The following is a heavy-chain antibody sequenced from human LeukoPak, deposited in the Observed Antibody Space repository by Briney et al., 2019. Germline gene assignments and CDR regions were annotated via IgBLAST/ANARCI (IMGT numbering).Heavy chain of an antibody. D-gene: IGHD3-22*01. CDR1: GYTFTSYG. Sequence: ASVKVSCKASGYTFTSYGISWVRQAPGQGLEWMGWISAYNGNTNYAQKLQGRVTMTTDTSTSTAYMELRSLRSDDTAVYYCARDGGYYYDSSGYYDPVDYWGQGTLVTVSS. CDR3: ARDGGYYYDSSGYYDPVDY. CDR2: ISAYNGNT. V-gene: IGHV1-18*01. J-gene: IGHJ4*02.